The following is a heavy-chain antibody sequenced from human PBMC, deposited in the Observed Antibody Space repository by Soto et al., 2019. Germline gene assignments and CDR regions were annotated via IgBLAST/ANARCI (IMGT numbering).Heavy chain of an antibody. Sequence: GGSLRLSCAASGFTFSSYSMNWVRQAPGKGLEWVSSISSSSSYIYYADSVKGRFTISRDNAKNSLYLQMNSLRAEDAAVYYCARGSSSFFDYWGQGTLVTVSS. CDR1: GFTFSSYS. CDR2: ISSSSSYI. J-gene: IGHJ4*02. CDR3: ARGSSSFFDY. V-gene: IGHV3-21*01. D-gene: IGHD6-6*01.